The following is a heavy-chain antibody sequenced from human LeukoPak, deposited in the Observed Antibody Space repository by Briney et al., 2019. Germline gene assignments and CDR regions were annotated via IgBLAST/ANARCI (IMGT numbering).Heavy chain of an antibody. V-gene: IGHV4-34*01. Sequence: SETLSLTCTVSGGSISSYYWSWIRQPAGKGLEWIGEINHSGSTNYNPSLKSRVTISVDTSKNQVSLKLSSVTAADTAVYYCARQFWSGDNFDYWGQGTLVSVSS. CDR1: GGSISSYY. CDR3: ARQFWSGDNFDY. D-gene: IGHD3-3*01. J-gene: IGHJ4*02. CDR2: INHSGST.